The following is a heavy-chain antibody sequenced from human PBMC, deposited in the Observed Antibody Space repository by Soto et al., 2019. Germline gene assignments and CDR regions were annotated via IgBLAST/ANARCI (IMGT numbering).Heavy chain of an antibody. CDR2: IYYSGST. D-gene: IGHD6-19*01. J-gene: IGHJ5*02. CDR3: AREYSSGWLDP. CDR1: GGSISSYY. Sequence: PSETLSLTCTVSGGSISSYYWSWIRQPPGKGLEWIGYIYYSGSTNYNPSLKSRATISVDTSKNQFSLKLSSVTAADTAVYYCAREYSSGWLDPWGQGTLVTVSS. V-gene: IGHV4-59*01.